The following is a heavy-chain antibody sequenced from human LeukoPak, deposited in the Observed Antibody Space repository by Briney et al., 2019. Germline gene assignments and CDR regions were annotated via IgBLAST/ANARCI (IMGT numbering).Heavy chain of an antibody. CDR1: GGSISNSNW. J-gene: IGHJ4*02. CDR3: ARGQGSYGDY. CDR2: IYLSGST. Sequence: PSETLSLTCAGSGGSISNSNWWNWVRQPPGKGLEWIGEIYLSGSTNYNPSLRSRVTISVDRSKDQFALKLTSVTAADTAVYYCARGQGSYGDYWGQGTLVIVSS. V-gene: IGHV4-4*02. D-gene: IGHD5-18*01.